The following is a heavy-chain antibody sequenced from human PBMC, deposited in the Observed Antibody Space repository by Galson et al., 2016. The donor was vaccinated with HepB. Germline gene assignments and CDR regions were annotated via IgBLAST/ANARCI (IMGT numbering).Heavy chain of an antibody. D-gene: IGHD2-8*01. CDR2: TYYRSKWYN. CDR1: GDSVASNSGG. CDR3: SRDPAPLMYAFDI. V-gene: IGHV6-1*01. Sequence: CAISGDSVASNSGGWNWIRQSPSRGLEWLGRTYYRSKWYNDYAVSVKSRITINPDTSKNQFSLQLNSVTPEETAVYYCSRDPAPLMYAFDIWGQGTMVTVSS. J-gene: IGHJ3*02.